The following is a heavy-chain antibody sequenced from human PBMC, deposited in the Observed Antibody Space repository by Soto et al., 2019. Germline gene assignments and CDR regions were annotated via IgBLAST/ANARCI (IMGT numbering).Heavy chain of an antibody. J-gene: IGHJ4*02. CDR1: GGSFSGYY. V-gene: IGHV4-34*01. Sequence: SETLSLTCAVYGGSFSGYYWSWIRQPPGKGLEWIGEINHSGSTNYNPSLKSRVTISVDTSKNQFSLKLSSVTAADTAVYYCARALASTVTTFPYWGQGTLVTVSS. D-gene: IGHD4-4*01. CDR3: ARALASTVTTFPY. CDR2: INHSGST.